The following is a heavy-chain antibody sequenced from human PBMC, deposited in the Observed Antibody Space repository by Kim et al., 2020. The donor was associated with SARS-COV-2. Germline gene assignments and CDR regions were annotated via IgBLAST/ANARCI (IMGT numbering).Heavy chain of an antibody. Sequence: ADSVKGRFTISRDNSKNTLYLQMNSLRAEDTAVYYCAKEGVVIDPYGMDVWGQGTTVTVSS. CDR3: AKEGVVIDPYGMDV. D-gene: IGHD2-15*01. J-gene: IGHJ6*02. V-gene: IGHV3-30*02.